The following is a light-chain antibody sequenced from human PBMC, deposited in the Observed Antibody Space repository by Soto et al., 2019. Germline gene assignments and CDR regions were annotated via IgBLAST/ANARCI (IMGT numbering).Light chain of an antibody. V-gene: IGKV1-8*01. Sequence: AIQMTQSPSSLSASTLDRVTIXCRASQGISSYLAWYQQKPGKAPKLLIYAAYNLQSGVPSRFSGSGSGTDFTLTISCLQSEDFATYYCQQYYSYPRTFGQGTRW. J-gene: IGKJ1*01. CDR2: AAY. CDR3: QQYYSYPRT. CDR1: QGISSY.